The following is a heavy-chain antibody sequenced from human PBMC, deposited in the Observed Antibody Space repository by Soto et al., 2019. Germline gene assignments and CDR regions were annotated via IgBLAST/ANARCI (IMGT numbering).Heavy chain of an antibody. CDR3: ARHLTGKYHDAFDI. D-gene: IGHD1-20*01. J-gene: IGHJ3*02. V-gene: IGHV4-39*01. CDR2: IYYSGST. CDR1: GGSISSSSYY. Sequence: SETLSLTCTVSGGSISSSSYYWGWIRQPPGKGLEWIGSIYYSGSTYYNPSLKSRVTISVDTSKNQFSLKLSSVTAADTAVYYCARHLTGKYHDAFDIWGQVTMVTVSS.